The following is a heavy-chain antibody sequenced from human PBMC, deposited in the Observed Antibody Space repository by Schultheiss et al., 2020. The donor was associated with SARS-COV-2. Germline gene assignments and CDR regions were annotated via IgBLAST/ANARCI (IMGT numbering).Heavy chain of an antibody. CDR2: IYTSGST. D-gene: IGHD4-17*01. CDR1: GGSFSGYY. J-gene: IGHJ5*02. Sequence: SQTLSLTCAVYGGSFSGYYWSWIRQPPGKGLEWIGSIYTSGSTNYNPSLKSRVTISVDTSKNQFSLKLSSVTAADTAVYYCARGPTVTTYRWFDPWGQGTLVTVSS. V-gene: IGHV4-34*01. CDR3: ARGPTVTTYRWFDP.